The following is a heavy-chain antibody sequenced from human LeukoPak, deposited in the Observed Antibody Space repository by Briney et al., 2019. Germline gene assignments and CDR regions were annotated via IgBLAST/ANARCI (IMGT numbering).Heavy chain of an antibody. Sequence: ASVKVSCKASGYTFTSYGISWVRQAPGQGLEWMGWISAYNGNTNYAQKLQGRVTMTTDTSTSTAYMELRSLRSDDTAVYYCARKARDIVVVPASRGFDIWGQGTMVTVSS. CDR2: ISAYNGNT. CDR3: ARKARDIVVVPASRGFDI. CDR1: GYTFTSYG. V-gene: IGHV1-18*01. D-gene: IGHD2-2*01. J-gene: IGHJ3*02.